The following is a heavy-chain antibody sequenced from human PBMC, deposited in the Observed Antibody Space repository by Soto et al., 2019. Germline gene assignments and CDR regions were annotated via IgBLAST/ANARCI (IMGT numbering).Heavy chain of an antibody. D-gene: IGHD6-13*01. J-gene: IGHJ4*02. Sequence: ASVKVSCKASGGTFSNHAINWVRQAPGQGPEWMGVIILPFGTPNYAQKFQGRVTITADESTSTAYMELSSLRSEDTAVYYCASTPTIAAAGTNVDYWGQGTLVTVSS. CDR1: GGTFSNHA. V-gene: IGHV1-69*13. CDR2: IILPFGTP. CDR3: ASTPTIAAAGTNVDY.